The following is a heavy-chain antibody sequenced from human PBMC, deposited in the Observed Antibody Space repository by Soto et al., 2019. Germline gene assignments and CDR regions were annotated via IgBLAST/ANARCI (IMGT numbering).Heavy chain of an antibody. CDR1: GVSLTNTGVA. CDR2: MYWHDDK. J-gene: IGHJ5*01. D-gene: IGHD3-9*01. V-gene: IGHV2-5*01. Sequence: XTLVNPTQTLTLTCTFAGVSLTNTGVAVGWIRQPPGKALEWLALMYWHDDKRYNPSLRNRLTIAKDTSKNRVVLTLANVGPVDTATYFCSHSHFEILTGPFDSWGRGTLVTVSS. CDR3: SHSHFEILTGPFDS.